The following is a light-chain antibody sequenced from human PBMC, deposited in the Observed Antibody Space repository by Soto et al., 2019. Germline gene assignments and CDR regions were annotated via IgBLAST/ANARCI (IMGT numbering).Light chain of an antibody. Sequence: DIQMTQSPSSLSASVGDRIIITCRASQNINTYLNWYQQKPGKAPSILIYVASSLQSGVQPNFSGRGSGTHFTLTSSSLQPEDFTTYYCQQSSTIPLAFGQGTRLEIK. CDR3: QQSSTIPLA. J-gene: IGKJ5*01. V-gene: IGKV1-39*01. CDR1: QNINTY. CDR2: VAS.